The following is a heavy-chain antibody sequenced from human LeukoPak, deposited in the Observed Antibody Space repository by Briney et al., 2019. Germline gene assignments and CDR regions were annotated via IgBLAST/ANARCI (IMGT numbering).Heavy chain of an antibody. Sequence: PSETLSLTCTVSGGSISSYYWSWIRQPPGKGLEWIGYIYYSGSTNYNPSLKSRVTISVDTSKNQFSLKLSSVTAADTAVYYCASLSSGWSFDPWGQGTLVTVSS. CDR1: GGSISSYY. D-gene: IGHD6-19*01. J-gene: IGHJ5*02. CDR2: IYYSGST. CDR3: ASLSSGWSFDP. V-gene: IGHV4-59*08.